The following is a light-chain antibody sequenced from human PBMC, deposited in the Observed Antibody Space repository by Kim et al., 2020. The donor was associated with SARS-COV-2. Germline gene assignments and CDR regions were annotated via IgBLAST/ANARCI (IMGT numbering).Light chain of an antibody. CDR2: KAS. CDR3: QQYNWH. V-gene: IGKV1-5*03. Sequence: SGVDWFTITCRARQSNCQWLAWYQQQPGKAPKVLIYKASILGTGVPSRFSGSGSGTEFTLTISSLQTDDFATYCCQQYNWHFGGGTKVEIK. CDR1: QSNCQW. J-gene: IGKJ4*01.